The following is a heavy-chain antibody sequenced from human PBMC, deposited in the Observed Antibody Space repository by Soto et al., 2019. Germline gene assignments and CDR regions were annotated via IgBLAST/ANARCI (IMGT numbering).Heavy chain of an antibody. Sequence: QVQLVQSGAEVKKPGSSVKVSCRASGRTFSTYAMAWLRQAPGQGLEWMGGILPVFGTADYAPKFHGRVTITRDQSTTTAYLKLSSLTSEETAVYYCARAHEYGGNSDAFDIWGQGTMVTVSS. V-gene: IGHV1-69*05. CDR3: ARAHEYGGNSDAFDI. J-gene: IGHJ3*02. CDR1: GRTFSTYA. D-gene: IGHD4-17*01. CDR2: ILPVFGTA.